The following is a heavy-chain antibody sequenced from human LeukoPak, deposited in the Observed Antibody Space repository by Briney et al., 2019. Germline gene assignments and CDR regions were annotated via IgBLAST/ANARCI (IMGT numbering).Heavy chain of an antibody. CDR3: ATRGFGELLVY. J-gene: IGHJ4*02. V-gene: IGHV3-66*01. D-gene: IGHD3-10*01. Sequence: GGFLRLSCAASGFTVSSNYMSWVRQAPGKGLEWVSVIYSGGSTYYADSVKGRFTISRDNSKNTLYLQMNSLRAEDTAVYYCATRGFGELLVYWGQGTLVTVSS. CDR2: IYSGGST. CDR1: GFTVSSNY.